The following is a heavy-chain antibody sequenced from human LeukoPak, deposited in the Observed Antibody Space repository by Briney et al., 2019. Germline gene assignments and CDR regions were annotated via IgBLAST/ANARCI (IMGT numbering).Heavy chain of an antibody. Sequence: GASVKVSCKASGYTFTGSYMHWVRQAAGQGLEWMGWINPNSGGTNYAQKFQGRVPMTRDTSISTAYMELSRLKSDDTAFYYCAKYYYDSYEGYYFDYWGQGTLVTVSS. CDR1: GYTFTGSY. CDR2: INPNSGGT. CDR3: AKYYYDSYEGYYFDY. J-gene: IGHJ4*02. V-gene: IGHV1-2*02. D-gene: IGHD3-22*01.